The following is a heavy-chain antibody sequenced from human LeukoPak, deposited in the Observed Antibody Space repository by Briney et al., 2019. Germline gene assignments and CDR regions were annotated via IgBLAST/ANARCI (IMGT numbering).Heavy chain of an antibody. CDR1: GFTFNTYS. J-gene: IGHJ5*02. CDR3: ARGRSGITMVRGVIRKDNWFDP. CDR2: IDSSGGYM. Sequence: PGGSLRLSCEASGFTFNTYSMNWARQAPGKGLEWVSSIDSSGGYMFYADSVKGRFTISRDNSKNTLYLQMNSLRAEDTAVYYCARGRSGITMVRGVIRKDNWFDPWGQGTLVTVSS. V-gene: IGHV3-21*04. D-gene: IGHD3-10*01.